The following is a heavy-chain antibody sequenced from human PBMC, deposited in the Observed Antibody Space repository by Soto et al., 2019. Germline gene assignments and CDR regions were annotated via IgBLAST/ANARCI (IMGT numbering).Heavy chain of an antibody. D-gene: IGHD3-10*01. Sequence: ASVKVSCKASGYTFTGYYVHWVRQAPGQGLEWMGWINPNSGGTIYSQKFQGRVTMTRDTSINTAYMALSSLTFDDTAVYYCASTGNSGSGTSFRVDYWGQGTLVTVSS. V-gene: IGHV1-2*02. CDR3: ASTGNSGSGTSFRVDY. CDR2: INPNSGGT. J-gene: IGHJ4*02. CDR1: GYTFTGYY.